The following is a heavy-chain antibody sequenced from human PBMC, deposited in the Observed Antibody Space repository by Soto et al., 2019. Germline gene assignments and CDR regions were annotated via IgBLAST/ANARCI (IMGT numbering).Heavy chain of an antibody. CDR1: GGTFSSYA. J-gene: IGHJ4*02. V-gene: IGHV1-69*13. D-gene: IGHD6-19*01. CDR3: ARTPRIAVATPQFDY. CDR2: IIPIFGTA. Sequence: ASVKVSCKASGGTFSSYAISWVRQAPGQGLEWMGGIIPIFGTANYAQKFQGRVTITADESTSTAYMELSSLRSEDTAVYYCARTPRIAVATPQFDYWGQGTLVTVSS.